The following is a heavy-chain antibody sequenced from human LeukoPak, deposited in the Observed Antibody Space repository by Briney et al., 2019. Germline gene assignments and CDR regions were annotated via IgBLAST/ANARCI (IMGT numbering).Heavy chain of an antibody. CDR2: ISGSGGST. J-gene: IGHJ4*02. CDR1: GFTFITYA. D-gene: IGHD3-22*01. V-gene: IGHV3-23*01. CDR3: AKDKLGDYYDSSGYYYPYFDY. Sequence: PGGSLRLSCAASGFTFITYAMSWVRQAPGEGLEWVSTISGSGGSTYYADSVKGRFTISRDYSKNTLYLQMKRLRAEDTAVYYCAKDKLGDYYDSSGYYYPYFDYWGQGTLVTVSS.